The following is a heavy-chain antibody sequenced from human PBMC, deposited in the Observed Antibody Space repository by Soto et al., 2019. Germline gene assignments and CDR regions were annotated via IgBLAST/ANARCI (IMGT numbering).Heavy chain of an antibody. CDR1: GFTFSSYG. V-gene: IGHV3-30*18. CDR3: AKDAGGDFYYYYGMDV. Sequence: QVQLVESGGGVVQPGRSLRLSCAASGFTFSSYGMHWVRQAPGKGLEWVAVISYDGSNKYYADSVKGRFTISRDNSKNXLYLQMNSLRAEDTAVYYCAKDAGGDFYYYYGMDVWGQGTTVTVSS. D-gene: IGHD4-17*01. J-gene: IGHJ6*02. CDR2: ISYDGSNK.